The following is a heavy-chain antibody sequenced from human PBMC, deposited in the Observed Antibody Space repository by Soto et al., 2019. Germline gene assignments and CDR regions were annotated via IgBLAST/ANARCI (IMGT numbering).Heavy chain of an antibody. CDR1: GGSISSSSYY. Sequence: KPSETLSLTCTVSGGSISSSSYYWGWIRQPPGKGLEWIGNMFYSGSTYYNPSLKSRVTISVDTSKNQFSLKVSSMTAADTAVYYCARQPIIVVVTPKGNYFDYWGQGTLVTVSS. CDR2: MFYSGST. J-gene: IGHJ4*02. V-gene: IGHV4-39*01. CDR3: ARQPIIVVVTPKGNYFDY. D-gene: IGHD2-21*02.